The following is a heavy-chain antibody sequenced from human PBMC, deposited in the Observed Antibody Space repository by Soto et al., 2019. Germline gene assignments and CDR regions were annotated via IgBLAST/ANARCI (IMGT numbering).Heavy chain of an antibody. CDR3: ARHSNSVEYLVY. V-gene: IGHV1-18*01. CDR2: ISAYNGNT. CDR1: GYTFTSYG. D-gene: IGHD3-3*01. Sequence: ASVKVSCKASGYTFTSYGISWVRQAPGQGLEWMGWISAYNGNTNYAQKLQGRVTMTTDTSTSTAYMELRSLRSDDTAVYYWARHSNSVEYLVYWGQGTLDTAST. J-gene: IGHJ4*02.